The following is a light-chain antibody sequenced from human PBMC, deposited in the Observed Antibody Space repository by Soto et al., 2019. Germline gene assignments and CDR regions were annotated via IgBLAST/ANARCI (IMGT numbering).Light chain of an antibody. J-gene: IGLJ3*02. CDR3: AAWDESLNGPL. CDR1: SSNIGSNT. CDR2: SNN. V-gene: IGLV1-44*01. Sequence: QLVLTQPPSASGTPGQRVTISCSGSSSNIGSNTVNWYQQLPGTAPTLLIYSNNQRPSGVPDRFSGSKSGTSASLAVNGLQSEDEADYYCAAWDESLNGPLFGGGTQLTVL.